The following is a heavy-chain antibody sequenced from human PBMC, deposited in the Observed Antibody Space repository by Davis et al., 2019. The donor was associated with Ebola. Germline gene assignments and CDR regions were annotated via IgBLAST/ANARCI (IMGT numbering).Heavy chain of an antibody. V-gene: IGHV1-8*01. CDR2: MNPNSGNT. CDR3: ARGTRVFDY. CDR1: GYTFTSDD. D-gene: IGHD4-17*01. J-gene: IGHJ4*02. Sequence: AASVKVSCKASGYTFTSDDINWVRHATGQGPEWMGWMNPNSGNTGYVQKFQGRITMTRDTSTSTAYMELNNLRSDDTAVYYCARGTRVFDYWGQGTLVTVSS.